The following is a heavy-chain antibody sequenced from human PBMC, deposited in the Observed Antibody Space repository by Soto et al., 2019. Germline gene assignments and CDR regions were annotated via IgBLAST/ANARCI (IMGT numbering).Heavy chain of an antibody. Sequence: QVQLQQWGAGLLKPSETLSLTCAVYGGSFSGYSWTWIRQPPGTGLEWIGEINHSGSTNYNPSLKSRVTISVDTSKSPFSLKLTSVTAADTAVYYCARDKITGLFDYWGQGTLVTVSS. J-gene: IGHJ4*02. CDR1: GGSFSGYS. CDR2: INHSGST. CDR3: ARDKITGLFDY. D-gene: IGHD3-10*01. V-gene: IGHV4-34*01.